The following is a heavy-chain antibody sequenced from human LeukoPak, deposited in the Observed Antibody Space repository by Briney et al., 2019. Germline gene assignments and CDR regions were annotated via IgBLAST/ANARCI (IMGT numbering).Heavy chain of an antibody. V-gene: IGHV3-7*01. J-gene: IGHJ3*02. D-gene: IGHD4-11*01. CDR2: IKYDGREI. CDR3: ARDPYKNKDYSNYGAFDI. Sequence: PGGSLRLSCAASEFSFSDSWMTRVRKAPGKGLEWVASIKYDGREIQYVDSVKGRFTISRDNAKRSLYLEMTSLRVEDTAVFYCARDPYKNKDYSNYGAFDIWGQGTMVTVSS. CDR1: EFSFSDSW.